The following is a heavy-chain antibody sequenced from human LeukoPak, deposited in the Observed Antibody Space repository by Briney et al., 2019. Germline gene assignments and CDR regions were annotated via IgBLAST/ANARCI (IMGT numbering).Heavy chain of an antibody. V-gene: IGHV3-7*03. D-gene: IGHD2-2*03. CDR2: IKEDGSEK. CDR1: GFTISDYW. CDR3: ATLKSGYCSTTSCLNYFDF. Sequence: GGSLRLSCAASGFTISDYWMSWVRQAPGKGLEWVANIKEDGSEKNYVDSAKGRFTISRDNAKNSLYLQMNSLRAEDTAVYYCATLKSGYCSTTSCLNYFDFWVQGKLVTVSS. J-gene: IGHJ4*02.